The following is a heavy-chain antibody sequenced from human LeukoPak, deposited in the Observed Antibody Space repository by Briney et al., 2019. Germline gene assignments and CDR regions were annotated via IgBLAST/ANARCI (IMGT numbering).Heavy chain of an antibody. CDR3: ARAWRGSIGGRCPYYFDY. J-gene: IGHJ4*02. Sequence: QPGGSLRLSCAASGFTFSNYDMHWVRQPTGKGLEWVSAIDTAGDTYYPDSVRGRFTFSRENAKNSLSLQMNSLRAEDTAVYYCARAWRGSIGGRCPYYFDYWGQGTLVTVSS. V-gene: IGHV3-13*01. CDR1: GFTFSNYD. CDR2: IDTAGDT. D-gene: IGHD2-15*01.